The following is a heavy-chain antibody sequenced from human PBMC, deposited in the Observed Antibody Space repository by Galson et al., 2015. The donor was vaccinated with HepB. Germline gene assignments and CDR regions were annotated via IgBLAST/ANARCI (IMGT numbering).Heavy chain of an antibody. J-gene: IGHJ5*02. CDR1: GFGIYYNA. Sequence: SLRLSCAASGFGIYYNAMAWVRQAPGKGLEWVAAIGGSSTRTDYAASVQGRFTISRATSRNILYLHFNFLRAEDTAVYYCAKDILHWSFDLWGQGTLVTVSS. D-gene: IGHD2-8*02. CDR2: IGGSSTRT. CDR3: AKDILHWSFDL. V-gene: IGHV3-23*01.